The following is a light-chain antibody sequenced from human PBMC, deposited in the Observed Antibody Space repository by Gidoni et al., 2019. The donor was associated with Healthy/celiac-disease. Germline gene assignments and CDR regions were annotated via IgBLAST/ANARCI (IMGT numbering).Light chain of an antibody. V-gene: IGKV4-1*01. CDR3: QQYYSTPSWT. CDR2: WAS. Sequence: DIVITQFPYSLAVSLGERATINCKSSQSVLYSSNNKNYLAWYQQKPGQPPKLLIYWASTRETGVPDRFSGSGSGTDFTLTISSLQAEDVAVYYCQQYYSTPSWTFGQGTKVEIK. CDR1: QSVLYSSNNKNY. J-gene: IGKJ1*01.